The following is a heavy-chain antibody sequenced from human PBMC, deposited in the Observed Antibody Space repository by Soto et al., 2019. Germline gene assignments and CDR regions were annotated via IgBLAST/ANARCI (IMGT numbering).Heavy chain of an antibody. D-gene: IGHD3-10*01. Sequence: QINLKESGPTLVKPTQTLTLTCSFSGFSLTTAGVGVGWVRQSPGEALEWLALIYWDDDERYRPSLKTRLTITEDPSKNQVVLKMTNMAPVDTATYYCAHSRNLITEDAQVGDFDYWGQGTLVTVSS. J-gene: IGHJ4*02. CDR2: IYWDDDE. CDR3: AHSRNLITEDAQVGDFDY. V-gene: IGHV2-5*02. CDR1: GFSLTTAGVG.